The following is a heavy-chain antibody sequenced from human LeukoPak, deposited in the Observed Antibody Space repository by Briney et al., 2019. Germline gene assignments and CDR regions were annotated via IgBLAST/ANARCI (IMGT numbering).Heavy chain of an antibody. CDR2: IHHSGLT. V-gene: IGHV4-31*03. CDR1: GVSISSVPYY. J-gene: IGHJ4*02. CDR3: AASYYDTLNGLDY. Sequence: SETLSLSCTVSGVSISSVPYYWTCVRQYPGGGLEYIGYIHHSGLTYYNPSLKSRLTISMDTSESQFSLQLRSVTAADTAVFFCAASYYDTLNGLDYWGQGTRVTVSS. D-gene: IGHD3-9*01.